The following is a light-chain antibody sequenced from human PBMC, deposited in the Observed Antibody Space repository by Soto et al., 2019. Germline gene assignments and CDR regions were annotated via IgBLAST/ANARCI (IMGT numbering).Light chain of an antibody. CDR1: QGIRSD. CDR2: AAS. CDR3: LQDYNYPLT. Sequence: AIAMTQSPSSLSASVGDRVTITCRASQGIRSDLGWYQQKPGKAPKLLIYAASSLQTGVPSRFSGSGSGTDFTLTISSLQPEDFATYYCLQDYNYPLTFGGGTKVEIK. V-gene: IGKV1-6*01. J-gene: IGKJ4*01.